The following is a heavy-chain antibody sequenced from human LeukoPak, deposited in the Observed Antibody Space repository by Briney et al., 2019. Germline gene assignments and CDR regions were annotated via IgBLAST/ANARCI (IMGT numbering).Heavy chain of an antibody. CDR2: IYYSGST. J-gene: IGHJ4*02. CDR3: ARHEAGEVRGVITY. D-gene: IGHD3-10*01. Sequence: SVTLSLTCTVSGGSISSSSYYWGWIRQPPGKGLEWIGSIYYSGSTYYNPSLKSRVTISADTSKNQFSLKLSSVTAADTAVYYCARHEAGEVRGVITYWGQGTLVTVSS. CDR1: GGSISSSSYY. V-gene: IGHV4-39*01.